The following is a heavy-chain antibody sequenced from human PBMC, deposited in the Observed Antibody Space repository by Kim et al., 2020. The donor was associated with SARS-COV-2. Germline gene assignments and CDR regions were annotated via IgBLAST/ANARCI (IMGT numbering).Heavy chain of an antibody. CDR2: IRSKAYGGTT. Sequence: GGSLRLSCTASGFTFGDYAMSWVRKAPGKGLEWVGFIRSKAYGGTTEYAASVKGRFTISRDDSKSIAYLQMNSLKTEDTAVYYCTRGRSGSYYRAFDYWGQGTLVTVSS. D-gene: IGHD3-10*01. CDR1: GFTFGDYA. CDR3: TRGRSGSYYRAFDY. V-gene: IGHV3-49*04. J-gene: IGHJ4*02.